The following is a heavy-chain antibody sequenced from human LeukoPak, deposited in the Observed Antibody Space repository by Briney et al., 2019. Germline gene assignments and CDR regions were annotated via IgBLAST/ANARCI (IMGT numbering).Heavy chain of an antibody. J-gene: IGHJ4*02. CDR2: INHKGTGT. Sequence: AGGSLRLSWAASGFTFRNFWMHWVRQVPGKGRVGFSGINHKGTGTYSTDSVKGRLTMSRDNAKNKVYLQMNGLRAEDTTVYYCATVSEYWGQGTLVTVSS. CDR3: ATVSEY. V-gene: IGHV3-74*01. CDR1: GFTFRNFW.